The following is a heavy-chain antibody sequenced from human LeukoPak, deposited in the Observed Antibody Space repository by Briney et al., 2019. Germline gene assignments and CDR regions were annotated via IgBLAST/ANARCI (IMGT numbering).Heavy chain of an antibody. CDR1: GGSIRSYY. J-gene: IGHJ4*02. V-gene: IGHV4-59*01. CDR3: ARTGSTVTMLYPFDH. CDR2: IYYSGST. D-gene: IGHD4-17*01. Sequence: SETLSLTCTVSGGSIRSYYWSWIRQPPGKGLEWIGYIYYSGSTNYNPSLKSRVSISVDTSKNQFSLKLSSVTAADTAVYYCARTGSTVTMLYPFDHWGQGALVTVSS.